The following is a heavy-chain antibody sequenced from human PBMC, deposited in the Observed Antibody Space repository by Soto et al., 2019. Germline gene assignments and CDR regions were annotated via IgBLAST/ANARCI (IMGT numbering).Heavy chain of an antibody. V-gene: IGHV1-69*06. Sequence: QVQLVQSGAEVKKPGSSVKVSCKASGGTFSSYAISWVRQAPGQGLEWMGGIIPIFGTANYAQKFQGRVTIPGDKSTSTAYMERVSLSSEDRAVYYWAVIVVANAFDIWGKGTMATVSS. CDR3: AVIVVANAFDI. CDR2: IIPIFGTA. CDR1: GGTFSSYA. D-gene: IGHD3-22*01. J-gene: IGHJ3*02.